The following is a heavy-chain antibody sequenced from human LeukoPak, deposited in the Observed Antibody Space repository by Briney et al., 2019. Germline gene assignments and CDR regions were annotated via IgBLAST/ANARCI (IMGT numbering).Heavy chain of an antibody. Sequence: PGGSLRLSCVASGFTFSNYGMPWVRQAPGRGLGWVAVLSYDGWYKYYSDSVKGRFTISSDNSKNTLFLQMNSLRPEDTAVYHCARDGISMVRGAPPDYWGQGTLVTVSS. CDR3: ARDGISMVRGAPPDY. V-gene: IGHV3-30*03. CDR1: GFTFSNYG. CDR2: LSYDGWYK. J-gene: IGHJ4*02. D-gene: IGHD3-10*01.